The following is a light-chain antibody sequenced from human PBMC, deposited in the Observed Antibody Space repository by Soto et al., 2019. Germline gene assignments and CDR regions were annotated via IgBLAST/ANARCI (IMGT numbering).Light chain of an antibody. J-gene: IGLJ1*01. V-gene: IGLV2-14*01. Sequence: QSALTQPASVSGSHGQSIIISCVGRNTDVGQDKSVSWYQQGPGKAPKLLIFEVTNRPSGVSNRFSGSRSGNTASLTISGLQPDDEGDYFCASYTDTDTLVFGTGTKVTVL. CDR1: NTDVGQDKS. CDR2: EVT. CDR3: ASYTDTDTLV.